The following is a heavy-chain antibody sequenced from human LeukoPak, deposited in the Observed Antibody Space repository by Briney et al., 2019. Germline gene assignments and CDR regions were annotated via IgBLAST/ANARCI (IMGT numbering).Heavy chain of an antibody. D-gene: IGHD4-23*01. J-gene: IGHJ4*02. CDR2: INHRENS. CDR1: GGSFTGYY. CDR3: ARVTGYGGDSLRY. V-gene: IGHV4-34*01. Sequence: SETLSLTCSVDGGSFTGYYWTWIRQAPGKGPKWIGEINHRENSNYNPSLKSRVTLSIDTSKKQFSLHLTSLTAADTAVYYCARVTGYGGDSLRYWGQGTLVTISS.